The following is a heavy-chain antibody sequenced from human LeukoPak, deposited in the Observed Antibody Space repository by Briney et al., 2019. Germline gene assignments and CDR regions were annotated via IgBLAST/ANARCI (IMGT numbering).Heavy chain of an antibody. Sequence: GRSLRLSCAASGFTFSSYGMHWVRQAPGKGLEWVAVIWYDGSNKYYADSVKGRFTISRDNSKNTLYLQMNSLRADDTAVYYCARGDYYGSGDEAFDYWGQGTLVTVSS. J-gene: IGHJ4*02. CDR3: ARGDYYGSGDEAFDY. CDR2: IWYDGSNK. V-gene: IGHV3-33*01. CDR1: GFTFSSYG. D-gene: IGHD3-10*01.